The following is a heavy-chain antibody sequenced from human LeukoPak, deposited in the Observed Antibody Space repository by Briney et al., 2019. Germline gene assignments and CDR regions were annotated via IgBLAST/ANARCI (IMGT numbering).Heavy chain of an antibody. J-gene: IGHJ4*02. CDR3: ARGRGSSSGSYGY. D-gene: IGHD1-26*01. CDR2: IYYSGTT. Sequence: PSETLSLTCTVSGGSISPYYWSWIRQPPGKGLECIGHIYYSGTTSYNPSLKSRVTISLDTSKNQFSLKLTSVTAADTAVYYCARGRGSSSGSYGYWGQGTLVSVSS. CDR1: GGSISPYY. V-gene: IGHV4-59*01.